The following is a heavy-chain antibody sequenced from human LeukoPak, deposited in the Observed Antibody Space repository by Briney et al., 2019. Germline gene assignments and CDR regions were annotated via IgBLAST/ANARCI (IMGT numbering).Heavy chain of an antibody. CDR1: GYTFTGYY. CDR2: INPNSGGT. V-gene: IGHV1-2*02. Sequence: ASVKVSCKASGYTFTGYYMHWVRQAPGQGLEWMGWINPNSGGTNYAQKFQGRVTMTRDTSISTAYVELSRLRSDDTAVYYCARSYSGSYYGHLYYWGQGTLVTVSS. CDR3: ARSYSGSYYGHLYY. D-gene: IGHD1-26*01. J-gene: IGHJ4*02.